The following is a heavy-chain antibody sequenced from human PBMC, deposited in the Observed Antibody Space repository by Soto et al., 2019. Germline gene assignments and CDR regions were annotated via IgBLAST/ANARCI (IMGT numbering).Heavy chain of an antibody. CDR2: IVVGSGNT. D-gene: IGHD3-3*01. Sequence: SVKVSCKASGFTFTSSAVQWVRQARGQRLEWIGWIVVGSGNTNYAQKFQERVIITRDMSTSTAYMELSSLRSEDTAVYYCAALSPYYDFWSGYPYFDYWGQGTLVTVSS. CDR1: GFTFTSSA. V-gene: IGHV1-58*01. J-gene: IGHJ4*02. CDR3: AALSPYYDFWSGYPYFDY.